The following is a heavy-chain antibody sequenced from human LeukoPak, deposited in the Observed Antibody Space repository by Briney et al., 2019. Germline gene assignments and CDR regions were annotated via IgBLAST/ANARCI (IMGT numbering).Heavy chain of an antibody. V-gene: IGHV4-59*01. Sequence: PSETLSLTCTVSGDSIRSYYWSWIRRPPGKGLKWIGYIYYSGSTNYNPSLKSRVTISVDTSKNQFSLKLSSVTAADTAVYYCARVVQRYCSSTSCFTAAFDIWGQGTMVTVSS. CDR1: GDSIRSYY. CDR3: ARVVQRYCSSTSCFTAAFDI. J-gene: IGHJ3*02. CDR2: IYYSGST. D-gene: IGHD2-2*01.